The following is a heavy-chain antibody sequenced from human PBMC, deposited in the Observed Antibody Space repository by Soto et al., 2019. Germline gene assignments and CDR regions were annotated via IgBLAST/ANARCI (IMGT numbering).Heavy chain of an antibody. Sequence: SETLSLTCTVSGGSISSYYWSWIRQPPGKGLEWIGYIYYSGSTNYNPSLKSRVTISVDTSKNQFSLKLSSVTAADTAVYYCARFLGGDYYYYMDVWGKGTTVTVSS. CDR2: IYYSGST. J-gene: IGHJ6*03. CDR1: GGSISSYY. D-gene: IGHD3-10*01. V-gene: IGHV4-59*01. CDR3: ARFLGGDYYYYMDV.